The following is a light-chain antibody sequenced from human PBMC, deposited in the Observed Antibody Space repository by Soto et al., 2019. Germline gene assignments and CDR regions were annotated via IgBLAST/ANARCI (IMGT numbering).Light chain of an antibody. J-gene: IGKJ4*01. CDR3: QQYNNWPPLS. CDR2: GAS. CDR1: QSVSSN. Sequence: EIVMTQSPATLSVSPGERATLSCRASQSVSSNLAWYQQKPGQAPRLLIYGASTRANGIPARFSGSGSGTEFTLIISSLQSEDFAVYYCQQYNNWPPLSFGGGTKVEIK. V-gene: IGKV3-15*01.